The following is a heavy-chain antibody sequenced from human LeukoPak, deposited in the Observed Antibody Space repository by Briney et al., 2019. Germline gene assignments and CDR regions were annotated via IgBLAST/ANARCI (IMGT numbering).Heavy chain of an antibody. Sequence: ASGKFSCRASGYTFPSYGISWVRQAPGQGLGWMGWISAYNGNTNYAQKLQGRVTMTTDTSTSTAYMELRSLRSDDTAVYYCARESRIAVAGTADYWGQGTLVTVSS. V-gene: IGHV1-18*01. CDR2: ISAYNGNT. CDR1: GYTFPSYG. J-gene: IGHJ4*02. D-gene: IGHD6-19*01. CDR3: ARESRIAVAGTADY.